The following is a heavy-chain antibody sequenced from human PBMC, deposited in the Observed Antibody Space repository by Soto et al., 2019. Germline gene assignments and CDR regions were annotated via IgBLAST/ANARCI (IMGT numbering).Heavy chain of an antibody. CDR1: GFTFGDYA. CDR3: TRGSPMVRGSSTGTLYYGMDV. V-gene: IGHV3-49*03. D-gene: IGHD3-10*01. Sequence: HPGGSLRLSCTASGFTFGDYAMSWFRQAPGKGLEWVGFIRSKAYGGTTEYAASVKGRFTISRDDSKSIAYLQMNSLKTEDTAVYYCTRGSPMVRGSSTGTLYYGMDVWGQGTTVTVSS. CDR2: IRSKAYGGTT. J-gene: IGHJ6*02.